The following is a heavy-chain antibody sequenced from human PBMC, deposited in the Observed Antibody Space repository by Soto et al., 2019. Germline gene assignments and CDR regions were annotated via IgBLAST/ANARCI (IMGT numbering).Heavy chain of an antibody. V-gene: IGHV3-33*01. CDR2: IWYDGSNK. J-gene: IGHJ6*02. CDR3: ASEYCSGGSCYYYGMDG. D-gene: IGHD2-15*01. Sequence: QVQLVESGGGVVQPGRSLRLSCAASGFTFSSYSMHWVRQAPGKGLEWVAVIWYDGSNKYYADSVKGRFTISRDNSKNTLYLQMNSLRAEDTAVYYCASEYCSGGSCYYYGMDGWGQGTTVTVSS. CDR1: GFTFSSYS.